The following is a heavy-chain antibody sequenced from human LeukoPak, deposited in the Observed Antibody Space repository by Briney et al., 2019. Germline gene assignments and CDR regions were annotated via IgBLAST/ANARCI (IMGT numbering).Heavy chain of an antibody. J-gene: IGHJ4*02. CDR1: GGSISSYS. Sequence: SETLSLTCTVSGGSISSYSWSWIRQPAGKGLEWIGRIHSSGSTDYNPSLKSRVTMSVDTSKNQFSLKVRSVTAADTAVYYCAREGSATARPFVSNDYWGQGTLVTVSS. V-gene: IGHV4-4*07. CDR2: IHSSGST. CDR3: AREGSATARPFVSNDY. D-gene: IGHD6-6*01.